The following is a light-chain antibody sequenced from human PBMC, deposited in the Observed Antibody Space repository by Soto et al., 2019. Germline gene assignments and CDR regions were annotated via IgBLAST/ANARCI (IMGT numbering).Light chain of an antibody. CDR1: SSDVGGYNY. V-gene: IGLV2-14*01. CDR3: SSYTSSSTLSYV. J-gene: IGLJ1*01. CDR2: DVS. Sequence: QSVLTQPASVSGSHGQSITLSCTGTSSDVGGYNYVSWYQQHPGKAPKLMIYDVSNRPSGVSNRFSGSKSGNTASLTISGLQAEDEADYYCSSYTSSSTLSYVFGTGTKVTVL.